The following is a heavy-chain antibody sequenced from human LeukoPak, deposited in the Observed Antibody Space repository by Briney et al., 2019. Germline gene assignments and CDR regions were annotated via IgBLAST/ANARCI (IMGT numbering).Heavy chain of an antibody. V-gene: IGHV3-43*01. Sequence: QPGGSLRLSCAASGFSFDDYPMNWVRQAPGKGLKWVSLINWEGGGTYYADSVKGRFTISRDNSNNSLYLQMNSLRAEDTALYYCAKAAGRGNQLDYWGQGTLVIASS. CDR3: AKAAGRGNQLDY. J-gene: IGHJ4*02. CDR1: GFSFDDYP. CDR2: INWEGGGT. D-gene: IGHD1-14*01.